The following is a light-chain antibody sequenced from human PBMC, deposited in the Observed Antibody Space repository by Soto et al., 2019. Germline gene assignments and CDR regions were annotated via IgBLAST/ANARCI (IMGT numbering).Light chain of an antibody. CDR1: QDITSY. CDR2: DAS. J-gene: IGKJ3*01. V-gene: IGKV1-33*01. CDR3: QHCDYLPI. Sequence: DIQMTQSPSSLSASVGDRVTITCQASQDITSYLNWYQHKPGKAPKLLIYDASILEAGVPSRFSESGSGTDFTFSISSLQPEDVATYYCQHCDYLPIFGPGTTVDFK.